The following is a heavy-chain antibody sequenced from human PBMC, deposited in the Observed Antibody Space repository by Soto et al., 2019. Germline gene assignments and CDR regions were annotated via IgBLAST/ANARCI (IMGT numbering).Heavy chain of an antibody. V-gene: IGHV4-34*01. J-gene: IGHJ6*03. CDR3: ATRAQHLNRDYYIVV. Sequence: QVQLQQWGAGLLKPSETLSLTCAAYGGSFSGYYWSWIRQPPGKGLEWIGEFNHSGSTNYNPSLKSRVTISVDTCKTQVPLRLSCVTAADTAVYYCATRAQHLNRDYYIVVWGNGTTFTVS. D-gene: IGHD6-13*01. CDR2: FNHSGST. CDR1: GGSFSGYY.